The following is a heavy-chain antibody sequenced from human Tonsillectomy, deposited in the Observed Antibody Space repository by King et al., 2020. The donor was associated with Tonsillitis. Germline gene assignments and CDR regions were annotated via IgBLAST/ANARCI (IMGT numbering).Heavy chain of an antibody. V-gene: IGHV3-9*01. CDR3: AKDNVEVPALTKEGLDS. CDR1: GFTFDDYA. Sequence: VQLVESGGGLVQPGRSLRLSCAASGFTFDDYAMHWVRQVPGKGLEWVSRISWNSGSIDYADSVKGRFTISRDNARNSLFLQMNSLRAEDTALYSCAKDNVEVPALTKEGLDSWGQGTLVTVSS. D-gene: IGHD2-2*01. J-gene: IGHJ4*02. CDR2: ISWNSGSI.